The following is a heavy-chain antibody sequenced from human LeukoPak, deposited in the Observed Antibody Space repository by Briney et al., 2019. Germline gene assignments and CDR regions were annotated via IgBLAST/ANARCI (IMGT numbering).Heavy chain of an antibody. Sequence: GGSLRLSCAASGFTVSNHYMNWVRQAPGKGLEWVSVIYSGGRTHYTDSVKGRFTISRDNSKNTLFLQMNNLRAEDTALYYCARGQVVGATDYFDYWGQGTPVTVAS. D-gene: IGHD1-26*01. CDR1: GFTVSNHY. V-gene: IGHV3-53*01. CDR2: IYSGGRT. CDR3: ARGQVVGATDYFDY. J-gene: IGHJ4*02.